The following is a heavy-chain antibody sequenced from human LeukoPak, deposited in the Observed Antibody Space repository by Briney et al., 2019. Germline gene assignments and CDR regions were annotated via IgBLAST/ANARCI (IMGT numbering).Heavy chain of an antibody. Sequence: SETLSLTCTVSGYSISSGYYWGWIRQPPGKGLEWIGSIYHSGSTYYNPSLKSRVTISVDTSKNQFSLKLSSVTAADTAVYYCARGATYYYDSSGYYQSSAFDIWGQGTMVTVSS. V-gene: IGHV4-38-2*02. CDR1: GYSISSGYY. J-gene: IGHJ3*02. CDR2: IYHSGST. D-gene: IGHD3-22*01. CDR3: ARGATYYYDSSGYYQSSAFDI.